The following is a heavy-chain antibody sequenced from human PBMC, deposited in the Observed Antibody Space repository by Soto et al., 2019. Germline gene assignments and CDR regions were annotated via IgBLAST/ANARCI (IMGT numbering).Heavy chain of an antibody. CDR1: GYTFTSYD. J-gene: IGHJ6*02. CDR3: ARDPNFSLTFHYYGMDV. CDR2: TSGGSA. Sequence: GASVKVSCKASGYTFTSYDINPSGGSATSGGSASYARKFQGRVALTRDTSTSTVYMEVSSLTSEDTAVYYCARDPNFSLTFHYYGMDVWGQGTTVTVSS. V-gene: IGHV1-46*01.